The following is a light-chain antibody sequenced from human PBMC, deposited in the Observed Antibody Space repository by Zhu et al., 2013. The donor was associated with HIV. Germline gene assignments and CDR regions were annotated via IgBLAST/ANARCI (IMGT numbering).Light chain of an antibody. CDR3: QHYASSPIT. CDR2: GAS. CDR1: ENVNNNH. Sequence: EVVLTQSPGTLSLSPGEAATLSCRASENVNNNHLAWYQQKPGQAPRLLIYGASTRASGIPARFTGSGSGTFFTLTISRVETEDFAVYYCQHYASSPITFGQGTRLEMK. J-gene: IGKJ5*01. V-gene: IGKV3-20*01.